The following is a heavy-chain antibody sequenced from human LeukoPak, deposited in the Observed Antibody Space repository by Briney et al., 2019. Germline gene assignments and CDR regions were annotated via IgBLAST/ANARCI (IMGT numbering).Heavy chain of an antibody. CDR3: ARVRYDRSGYYLAYFDN. V-gene: IGHV3-11*05. CDR2: ISGSSSYT. D-gene: IGHD3-22*01. Sequence: GGSLRLSCGASGFTFSDYYMCWIRQTPGKGLEWVSHISGSSSYTNYADSVKGRFTISRDNAKNSLYLQMNSLRAEDTAVYYCARVRYDRSGYYLAYFDNWGQGTLVTVSS. CDR1: GFTFSDYY. J-gene: IGHJ4*02.